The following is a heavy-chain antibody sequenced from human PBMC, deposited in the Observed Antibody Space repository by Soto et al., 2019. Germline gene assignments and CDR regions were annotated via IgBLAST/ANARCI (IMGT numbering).Heavy chain of an antibody. D-gene: IGHD3-10*01. CDR1: GGAFSNYG. V-gene: IGHV1-69*01. CDR2: IVPLFGTP. Sequence: QVQLVQSGAEVKKPGSSVKVSCKASGGAFSNYGINWVRQAPGQGLEWMGGIVPLFGTPEYAQKFQGRVTITTDESTSTAYMELSSLRSEDTALYFCARIAMVRGVSSGLFDPWGQGTLVTVSS. J-gene: IGHJ5*02. CDR3: ARIAMVRGVSSGLFDP.